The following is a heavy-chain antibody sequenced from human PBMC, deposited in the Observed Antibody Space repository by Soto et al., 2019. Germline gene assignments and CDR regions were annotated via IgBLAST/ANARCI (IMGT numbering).Heavy chain of an antibody. J-gene: IGHJ4*02. V-gene: IGHV1-8*01. CDR3: ARGRRDRITGTPAYYFDY. Sequence: ASVKVSCKASGYIFTSYDINWVRQATGQGLEWMGWMNPNSGNTGYAQKFQGRVTMTRNTSISTAYMELSSLRSEDTAVYYCARGRRDRITGTPAYYFDYWGQGTLVTVSS. CDR2: MNPNSGNT. CDR1: GYIFTSYD. D-gene: IGHD1-7*01.